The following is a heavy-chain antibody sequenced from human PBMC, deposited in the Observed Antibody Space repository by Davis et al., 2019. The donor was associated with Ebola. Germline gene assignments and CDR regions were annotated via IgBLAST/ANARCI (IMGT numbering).Heavy chain of an antibody. CDR3: AKASWGPAARPLLDS. J-gene: IGHJ4*02. D-gene: IGHD2-2*02. Sequence: GESLKISCAASGFTFSPYGMHWVRQAPGKGLEWVSAVSGSGTTTAYADSVKGRFTISRDNSNNTVYLQMNSLRVEDTARYYCAKASWGPAARPLLDSWGQGTLVTVSS. V-gene: IGHV3-23*01. CDR2: VSGSGTTT. CDR1: GFTFSPYG.